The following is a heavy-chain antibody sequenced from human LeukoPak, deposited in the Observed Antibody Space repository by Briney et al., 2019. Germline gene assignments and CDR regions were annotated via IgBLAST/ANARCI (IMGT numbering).Heavy chain of an antibody. CDR1: GGSISSYY. D-gene: IGHD4-17*01. Sequence: SETLSLTCTVSGGSISSYYWSWIRQPPGKGLEWIGYIYYSGSTNYNPSLKSRVTISVDTSKNQFSLKLRSVTAADTAVYYCAGGRYGDSTGYWGQGTLVTVSS. CDR2: IYYSGST. J-gene: IGHJ4*02. CDR3: AGGRYGDSTGY. V-gene: IGHV4-59*01.